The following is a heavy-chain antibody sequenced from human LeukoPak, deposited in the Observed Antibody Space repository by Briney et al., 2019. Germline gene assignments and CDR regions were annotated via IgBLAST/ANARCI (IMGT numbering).Heavy chain of an antibody. CDR3: ARAWDR. J-gene: IGHJ5*02. V-gene: IGHV3-74*01. CDR1: GFAFNTYW. CDR2: IKTDGSTA. Sequence: GGSLRLSCAASGFAFNTYWMHWLRLAPGKGLVWVSGIKTDGSTAAYADSVKGRFTISRDNAKNTLSLQMNSLRAEDTGLYYCARAWDRWGQGTLVTVSS.